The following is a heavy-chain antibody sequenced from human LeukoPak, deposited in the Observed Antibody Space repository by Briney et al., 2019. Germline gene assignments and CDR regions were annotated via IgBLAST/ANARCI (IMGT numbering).Heavy chain of an antibody. D-gene: IGHD2-2*01. CDR1: GYTFTGYY. V-gene: IGHV1-2*02. J-gene: IGHJ4*02. CDR3: ARVAVVVVPAAGLGY. CDR2: INPNSDGT. Sequence: ASVKVSCKASGYTFTGYYMHWVRQAPGQGLEWMGWINPNSDGTNYAQKFQGRVTMTRDTSISTAYMELSRLRSDDTAVYYCARVAVVVVPAAGLGYWGQGTLVTVSS.